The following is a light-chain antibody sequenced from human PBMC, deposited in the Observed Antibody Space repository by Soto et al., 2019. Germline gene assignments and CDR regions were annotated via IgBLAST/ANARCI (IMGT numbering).Light chain of an antibody. J-gene: IGKJ5*01. CDR1: QSVSNN. CDR2: GTS. CDR3: QQYNNWPSIT. Sequence: EIVMTQSPATLSVSPGERATLSCRASQSVSNNLAWYQQKPGQAPRLLIHGTSTRATGFPARFSGSGSGTEFTLTISSLQSEDFAVYYCQQYNNWPSITFGQGTRLEIK. V-gene: IGKV3-15*01.